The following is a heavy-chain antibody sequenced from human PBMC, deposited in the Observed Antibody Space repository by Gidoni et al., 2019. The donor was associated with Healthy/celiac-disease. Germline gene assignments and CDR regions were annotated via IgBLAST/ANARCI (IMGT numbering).Heavy chain of an antibody. CDR1: GGSFSGYY. Sequence: QVQLQQWGAGLLKPSETLSLTCAVYGGSFSGYYWSWNRQPPGKGLEWIGEINHSGSTNYNPSLKSRVTISVDTSKNQFSLKLSSVTAADTAVYYCARRNIVVVPAARRGWFDPWGQGTLVTVSS. CDR2: INHSGST. D-gene: IGHD2-2*01. J-gene: IGHJ5*02. CDR3: ARRNIVVVPAARRGWFDP. V-gene: IGHV4-34*01.